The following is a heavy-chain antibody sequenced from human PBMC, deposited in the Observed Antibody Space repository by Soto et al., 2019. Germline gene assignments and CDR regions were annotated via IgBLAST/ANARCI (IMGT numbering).Heavy chain of an antibody. CDR1: GGTFSSYT. CDR3: ATYYDYVWGSYRYEPLAH. J-gene: IGHJ4*02. V-gene: IGHV1-69*02. D-gene: IGHD3-16*02. Sequence: QVQQVQSGAEMKKPGSSVKVYCKASGGTFSSYTISWVRQAPGQGLEWMGRIIPILGIANYAQKFQGRVTITADKSTSTAYMELSSVRSEDTAAYYCATYYDYVWGSYRYEPLAHWGQGTLVTVSS. CDR2: IIPILGIA.